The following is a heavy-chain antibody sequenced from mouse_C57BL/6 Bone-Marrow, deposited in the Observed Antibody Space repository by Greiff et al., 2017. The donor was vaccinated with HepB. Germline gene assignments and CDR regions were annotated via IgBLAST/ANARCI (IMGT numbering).Heavy chain of an antibody. CDR2: IYPGSGST. J-gene: IGHJ4*01. Sequence: QVQLQQPGAELVKPGASVKMSCKASGYTFTSYWITWVKQRPGQGLEWIGDIYPGSGSTKYNEKFKSKATLTVDTSSSTAYMQLSSLTSEDSAVYYCARSPYQIYYGRYYAMDYWGQGTSVTVSS. D-gene: IGHD2-1*01. V-gene: IGHV1-55*01. CDR3: ARSPYQIYYGRYYAMDY. CDR1: GYTFTSYW.